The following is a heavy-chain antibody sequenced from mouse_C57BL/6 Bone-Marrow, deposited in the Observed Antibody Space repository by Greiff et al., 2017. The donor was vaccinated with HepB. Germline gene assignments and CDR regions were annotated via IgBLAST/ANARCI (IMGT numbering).Heavy chain of an antibody. CDR2: IYPRSGNT. V-gene: IGHV1-81*01. J-gene: IGHJ1*03. CDR1: GYTFTSYG. CDR3: AREGEYYGSYWYFDV. D-gene: IGHD1-1*01. Sequence: QVQLQQSGAELARPGASVKLSCKASGYTFTSYGISWVKQRTGQGLEWIGEIYPRSGNTYYNEKFKGKATLTADKSSSTAYMELRSLTSEDSAVYFCAREGEYYGSYWYFDVWGTGTTVTVSS.